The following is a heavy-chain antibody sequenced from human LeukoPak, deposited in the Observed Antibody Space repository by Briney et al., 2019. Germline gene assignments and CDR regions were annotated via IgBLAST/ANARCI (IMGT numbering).Heavy chain of an antibody. V-gene: IGHV1-8*01. CDR3: ARVVCGMVRGVTFDY. Sequence: GASVKVSCKASGYTFTSYDINWVRQATGQGLEWMGWMNPNSGNTGYAQKFQGRVTMTRNPSISTAYMELSSLRSDDKAVYYCARVVCGMVRGVTFDYWGQGTLVTVSS. CDR1: GYTFTSYD. CDR2: MNPNSGNT. J-gene: IGHJ4*02. D-gene: IGHD3-10*01.